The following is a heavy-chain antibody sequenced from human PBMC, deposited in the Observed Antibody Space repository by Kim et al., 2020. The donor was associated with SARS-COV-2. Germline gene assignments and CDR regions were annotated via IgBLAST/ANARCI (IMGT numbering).Heavy chain of an antibody. CDR3: ARQIAVAGTSYYYGMDV. D-gene: IGHD6-19*01. Sequence: LKSRVTISVDTSKNQFSRKLSSVTAADTAVYYCARQIAVAGTSYYYGMDVWGQGTTVTVSS. V-gene: IGHV4-59*08. J-gene: IGHJ6*02.